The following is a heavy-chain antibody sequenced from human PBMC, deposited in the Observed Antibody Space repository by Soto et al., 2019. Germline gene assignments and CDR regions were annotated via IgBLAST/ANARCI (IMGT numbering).Heavy chain of an antibody. CDR1: GFTFDDYA. J-gene: IGHJ6*03. CDR2: ISWNSGSI. Sequence: EVQLVESGGGLVQPGRSLRLSCAASGFTFDDYAMHWVRQAPGKGLEWVSGISWNSGSIGYADSVKGRFTISRDNAKKSLYLQMISLRAEDTALYYCAKSAVVWCGDESDYYYYMDVWGKGTTVTVSS. D-gene: IGHD3-10*01. V-gene: IGHV3-9*01. CDR3: AKSAVVWCGDESDYYYYMDV.